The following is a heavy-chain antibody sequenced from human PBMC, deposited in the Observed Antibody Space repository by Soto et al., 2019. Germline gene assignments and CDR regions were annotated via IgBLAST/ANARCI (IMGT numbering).Heavy chain of an antibody. V-gene: IGHV1-18*01. CDR1: GYIFTNYG. Sequence: ASVKVSCKASGYIFTNYGINWVRQAPGQGLEWMGWISAYNGNTNYAQKVQGRVTVTTDTSTSTVYMELRSLRSDDTAVYYCATGRDARRWYSAEYLHNWGQGTLVTVSS. CDR3: ATGRDARRWYSAEYLHN. D-gene: IGHD6-13*01. J-gene: IGHJ1*01. CDR2: ISAYNGNT.